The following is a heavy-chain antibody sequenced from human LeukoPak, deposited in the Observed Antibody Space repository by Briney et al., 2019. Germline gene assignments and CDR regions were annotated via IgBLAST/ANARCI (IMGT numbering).Heavy chain of an antibody. J-gene: IGHJ4*02. D-gene: IGHD6-13*01. Sequence: GGPLRLSCAASGFTFSSYAVSWVRQAPGKGLEWVSAISGSGGSTYYADSVKGRFTISRDNSKNTLYLQMNSLRAEDTAVYYCAKDQGSSWYGGDFFDYWGQGTLVTVSS. CDR3: AKDQGSSWYGGDFFDY. CDR2: ISGSGGST. CDR1: GFTFSSYA. V-gene: IGHV3-23*01.